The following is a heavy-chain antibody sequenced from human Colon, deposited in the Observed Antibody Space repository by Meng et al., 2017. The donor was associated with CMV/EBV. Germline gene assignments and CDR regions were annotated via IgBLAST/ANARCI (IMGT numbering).Heavy chain of an antibody. Sequence: SGYTFSCYGISWVRQAPGQGLEWMGWISTYNGNTDYAQKFQGRVTMTTDTLTSTAYMELTSLKSDDTAVFYCARAREVGYSAYDYYDFWGQGTLVTVSS. CDR1: GYTFSCYG. CDR3: ARAREVGYSAYDYYDF. D-gene: IGHD5-12*01. CDR2: ISTYNGNT. V-gene: IGHV1-18*01. J-gene: IGHJ4*02.